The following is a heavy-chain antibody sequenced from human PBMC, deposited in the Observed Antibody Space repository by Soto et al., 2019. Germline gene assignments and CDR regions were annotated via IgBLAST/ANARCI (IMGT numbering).Heavy chain of an antibody. V-gene: IGHV1-69*06. CDR1: GGTFSSYA. D-gene: IGHD2-15*01. Sequence: QVQLVQSGAEVKKPGSSVKVSCKASGGTFSSYAISWVRQAPGPGLEWMGGIIPIFGTANYAQKFQGRVTITADKSTSTAYLELSSLRSEDTAVYYCARGYYCSGGSCYSSSSEYFQHWGQGTLVTVSS. J-gene: IGHJ1*01. CDR2: IIPIFGTA. CDR3: ARGYYCSGGSCYSSSSEYFQH.